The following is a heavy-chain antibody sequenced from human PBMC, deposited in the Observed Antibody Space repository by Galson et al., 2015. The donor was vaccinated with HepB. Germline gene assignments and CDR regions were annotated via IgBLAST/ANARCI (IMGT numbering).Heavy chain of an antibody. CDR2: ISSSSSYI. D-gene: IGHD6-13*01. V-gene: IGHV3-21*01. J-gene: IGHJ4*02. Sequence: SLRLSCAASGFTFSSYSMNWVRQAPGKGLEWVSSISSSSSYIYYADSVKGRFTISRDNAKNSLYLQMNSLRAEDTAVYYCAGVAAAASYVDYWGQGTLVTVSS. CDR1: GFTFSSYS. CDR3: AGVAAAASYVDY.